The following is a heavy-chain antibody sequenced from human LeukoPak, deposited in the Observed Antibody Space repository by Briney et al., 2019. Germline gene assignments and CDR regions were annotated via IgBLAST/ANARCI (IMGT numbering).Heavy chain of an antibody. D-gene: IGHD6-13*01. CDR1: GDSFIRHT. J-gene: IGHJ4*02. Sequence: GGSLRLSCVGSGDSFIRHTLIWVRRAPGKGLEWIAYISSSGSPIYYADSVKGRFTVSRDNARTSLSLHMNSLRAEDTAVYYCAREYDSRARFDSWGQGTLVTVSS. CDR3: AREYDSRARFDS. V-gene: IGHV3-48*01. CDR2: ISSSGSPI.